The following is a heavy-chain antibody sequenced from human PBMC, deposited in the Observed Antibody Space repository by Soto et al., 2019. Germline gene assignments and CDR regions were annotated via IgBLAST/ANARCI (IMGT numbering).Heavy chain of an antibody. CDR3: ARGCKGALWFDP. V-gene: IGHV1-8*01. D-gene: IGHD2-15*01. Sequence: ASVNVSFKSSGYTFTSCYINWVRQATGQGLEWMGWMNPNSGNTGYAQKFQGRVTMTRNTSISTAYMELSSLRSEDTAVYYCARGCKGALWFDPWGQGTLVTVSS. J-gene: IGHJ5*02. CDR2: MNPNSGNT. CDR1: GYTFTSCY.